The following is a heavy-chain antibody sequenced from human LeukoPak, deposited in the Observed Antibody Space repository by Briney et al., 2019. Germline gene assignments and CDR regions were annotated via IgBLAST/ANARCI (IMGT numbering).Heavy chain of an antibody. J-gene: IGHJ4*02. D-gene: IGHD1-26*01. CDR1: GFTFDNYR. Sequence: GGSLRLSCAASGFTFDNYRMSWVRQAPGKGLEWVSSVNADGGNTYYADSVKGRFTISRDNSKSTLILQMNSLRVEDTALYYCTKRVKYGGTWDHFADWGQGTLVTVSS. CDR3: TKRVKYGGTWDHFAD. V-gene: IGHV3-23*01. CDR2: VNADGGNT.